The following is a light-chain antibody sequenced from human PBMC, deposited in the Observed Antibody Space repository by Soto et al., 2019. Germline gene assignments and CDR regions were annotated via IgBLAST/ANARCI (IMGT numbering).Light chain of an antibody. J-gene: IGKJ1*01. Sequence: VVTQSPATLSVFPGETATLSCRASQSVSSDLAWYQQRPGQAPRLLIYGASTRATGIPARFRGSGSGTEFRLTISSLQSEDFANYYCHQYNTWHPKMAFGRGTKVEIK. V-gene: IGKV3-15*01. CDR3: HQYNTWHPKMA. CDR2: GAS. CDR1: QSVSSD.